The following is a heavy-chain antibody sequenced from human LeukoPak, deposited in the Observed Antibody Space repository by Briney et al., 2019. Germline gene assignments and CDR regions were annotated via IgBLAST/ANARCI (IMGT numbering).Heavy chain of an antibody. J-gene: IGHJ4*02. V-gene: IGHV4-59*01. Sequence: SETLSLTCTVSGGSISSYYWSWIRQPPGKGPEWIGYIYYSGSTNYNPSLKSRVTISVDTSKNQFSLKLSSVTAADTAVYYCARSYPLEWLLWAFDYWGQGTLVTVSS. CDR3: ARSYPLEWLLWAFDY. CDR1: GGSISSYY. CDR2: IYYSGST. D-gene: IGHD3-3*01.